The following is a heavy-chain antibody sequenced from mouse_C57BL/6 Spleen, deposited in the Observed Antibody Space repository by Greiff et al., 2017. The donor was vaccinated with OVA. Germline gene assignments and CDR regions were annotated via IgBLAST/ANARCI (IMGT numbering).Heavy chain of an antibody. CDR1: GYTFTSYW. V-gene: IGHV1-50*01. CDR2: IDPSDSYT. CDR3: ARDPAQATGMDY. D-gene: IGHD3-2*02. Sequence: VQLQQSGAELVKPGASVKLSCKASGYTFTSYWMQWVKQRPGQGLEWIGEIDPSDSYTNYNQKFKGKATLTVDTSSSTAYMQLSSLTSDDSAVYYCARDPAQATGMDYGGQGTSVTVSS. J-gene: IGHJ4*01.